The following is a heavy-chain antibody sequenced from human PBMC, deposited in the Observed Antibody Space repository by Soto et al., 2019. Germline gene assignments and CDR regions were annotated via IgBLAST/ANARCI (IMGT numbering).Heavy chain of an antibody. Sequence: QVQLVESGGGVVQPGRSLRVSCAASGFTFSIYAMHWVRQAPGTGLEWVAVISYDGTKTCYADSVKGRFSISRYNSKTTVTMKMHRHREEDVAVSYCSKVRGPRRQWPIDRFDYWGQGTGVTVSP. CDR3: SKVRGPRRQWPIDRFDY. CDR2: ISYDGTKT. J-gene: IGHJ4*02. D-gene: IGHD6-19*01. CDR1: GFTFSIYA. V-gene: IGHV3-30*18.